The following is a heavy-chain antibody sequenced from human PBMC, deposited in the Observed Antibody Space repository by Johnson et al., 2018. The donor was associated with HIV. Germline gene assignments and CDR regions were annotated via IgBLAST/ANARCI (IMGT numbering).Heavy chain of an antibody. CDR2: ISKDGSNK. CDR1: GFTFSSHA. D-gene: IGHD6-19*01. CDR3: ARDPLAVAGTPPSGAFDI. V-gene: IGHV3-30*04. J-gene: IGHJ3*02. Sequence: QVQLLESGGGVVQPGRSLRLSCAASGFTFSSHAMHWVRQAPGKGLEWVAGISKDGSNKYCADSVKGRFTISGDNSKNTLYLQMNSRRAEDTAVCYCARDPLAVAGTPPSGAFDIWGQGTMVTVSS.